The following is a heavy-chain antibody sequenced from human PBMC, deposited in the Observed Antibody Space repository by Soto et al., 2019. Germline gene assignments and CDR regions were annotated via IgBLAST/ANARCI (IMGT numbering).Heavy chain of an antibody. CDR3: VRWTGYSYVKRGAFDI. CDR2: INPNSGGT. J-gene: IGHJ3*02. D-gene: IGHD5-18*01. V-gene: IGHV1-2*04. Sequence: QVQLVQSGAEVKKPGASVKVSCKASGYTFTGYYMHWVRQAPGQGLEWMGWINPNSGGTNYAQKFQGWVSMTRDTSISTAYMELSRLRSDDTAVYYCVRWTGYSYVKRGAFDIWGQGTMVTVSS. CDR1: GYTFTGYY.